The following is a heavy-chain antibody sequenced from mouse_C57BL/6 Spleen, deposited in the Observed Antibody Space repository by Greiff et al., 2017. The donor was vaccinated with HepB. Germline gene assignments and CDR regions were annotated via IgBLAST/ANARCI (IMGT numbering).Heavy chain of an antibody. CDR3: AIEAYSNYLYYAMDY. CDR2: INTSSGYT. J-gene: IGHJ4*01. V-gene: IGHV1-7*01. Sequence: QVQLQQSGAELAKPGASVKLSCKASGYTFTSYWMHWVKQRPGQGLEWIGYINTSSGYTKYNQKFKDKATLTADKSSITAYMQLSSLTYEDSAGDYCAIEAYSNYLYYAMDYWGQGTSFTVSS. D-gene: IGHD2-5*01. CDR1: GYTFTSYW.